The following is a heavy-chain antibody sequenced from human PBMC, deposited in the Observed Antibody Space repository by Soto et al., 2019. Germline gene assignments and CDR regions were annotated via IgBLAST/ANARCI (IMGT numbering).Heavy chain of an antibody. Sequence: TSETLSLTCTVSGGSISSGDYYWSWIRQPPGKGLELIGYIHHSGSTNYNPSLKSRVTISVDMSKNQFSLRLSSVTAADTAVYYCARCLWFGESCDVFDIWGQGTMVTVSS. CDR3: ARCLWFGESCDVFDI. CDR1: GGSISSGDYY. J-gene: IGHJ3*02. CDR2: IHHSGST. V-gene: IGHV4-61*08. D-gene: IGHD3-10*01.